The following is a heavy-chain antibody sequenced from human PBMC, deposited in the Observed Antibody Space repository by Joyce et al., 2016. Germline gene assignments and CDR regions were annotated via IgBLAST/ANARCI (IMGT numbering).Heavy chain of an antibody. V-gene: IGHV4-39*07. CDR3: ARDPLSGPYDWYFDL. J-gene: IGHJ2*01. Sequence: QPQLQESGPGLVEPSETLSLTCTVSGASISGSNSYWAWIRQSPGKGLEWLGCSHSSAGAYYNPSLNNRVSISIDSSINVFSLRLTSVTAADTATYFCARDPLSGPYDWYFDLWGRGALVTVST. CDR1: GASISGSNSY. D-gene: IGHD2-15*01. CDR2: SHSSAGA.